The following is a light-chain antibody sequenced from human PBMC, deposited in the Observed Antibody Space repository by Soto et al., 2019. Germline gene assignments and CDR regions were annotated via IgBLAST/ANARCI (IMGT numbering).Light chain of an antibody. CDR2: GAS. V-gene: IGKV3-20*01. Sequence: EIVLTQSPGTLSLSPGERATLSCRASQSVSSSYLAWYQQKPGQAPRLLIYGASSRATGIPDRFSGNGSGTNFTLTISRLEPEDFAVYYCQQYGSSLPWTFGQGTKV. J-gene: IGKJ1*01. CDR3: QQYGSSLPWT. CDR1: QSVSSSY.